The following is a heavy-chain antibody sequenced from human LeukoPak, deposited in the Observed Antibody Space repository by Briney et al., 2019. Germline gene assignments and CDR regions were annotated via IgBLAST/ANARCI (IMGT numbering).Heavy chain of an antibody. V-gene: IGHV3-15*01. D-gene: IGHD3-22*01. J-gene: IGHJ3*02. CDR3: TTDRYYDSSGYTDAFDI. CDR1: GFTFSNAW. Sequence: GGSLRLSCAASGFTFSNAWMSWVRQAPGKGLEWVGRIKSKTDGGTTDYAAPVKGRFTISRDDSKNTLYLQMNSLKTEDTAVYYCTTDRYYDSSGYTDAFDIWGQGTMVTVSS. CDR2: IKSKTDGGTT.